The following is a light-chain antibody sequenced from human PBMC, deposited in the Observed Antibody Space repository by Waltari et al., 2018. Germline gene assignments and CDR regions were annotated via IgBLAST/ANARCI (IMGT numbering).Light chain of an antibody. Sequence: DIVMTQSPRSLPVTPGESASISCRSSHSLLYRNGFNYVDWYLQKPGQSPQLLIYLGSYRASGVPDRFSGSGSGTDFTLKISRVEAEDFGVYYCMQSLQTPLTFGGGTKVEIE. J-gene: IGKJ4*01. CDR2: LGS. V-gene: IGKV2-28*01. CDR1: HSLLYRNGFNY. CDR3: MQSLQTPLT.